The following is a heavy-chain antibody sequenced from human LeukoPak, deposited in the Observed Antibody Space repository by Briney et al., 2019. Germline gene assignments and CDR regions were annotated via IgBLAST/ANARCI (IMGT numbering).Heavy chain of an antibody. Sequence: ESRHISCKGSGYSFTTYWIGWVRQMPGKGLEWMGFIYLGDSDRRYRLSFQGQVTISADKSISTAYLQWSSLKASDTAMYYCARLWARAFDIWGQARIVTVSS. J-gene: IGHJ3*02. CDR3: ARLWARAFDI. CDR2: IYLGDSDR. V-gene: IGHV5-51*01. CDR1: GYSFTTYW. D-gene: IGHD3-10*01.